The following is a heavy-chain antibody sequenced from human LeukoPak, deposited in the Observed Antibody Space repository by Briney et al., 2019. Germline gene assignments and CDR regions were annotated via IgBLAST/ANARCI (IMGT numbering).Heavy chain of an antibody. D-gene: IGHD7-27*01. CDR1: GYSISSGYY. CDR2: IYHSGST. J-gene: IGHJ4*02. Sequence: SETLSLTCTVSGYSISSGYYWGWIRQPPGKGLEWIGSIYHSGSTYYNPSLKSRVTISVDTSKNQFSLKLSSVSAADTAVYYCARIHSNWGALDYWGQGTLVTVSS. CDR3: ARIHSNWGALDY. V-gene: IGHV4-38-2*02.